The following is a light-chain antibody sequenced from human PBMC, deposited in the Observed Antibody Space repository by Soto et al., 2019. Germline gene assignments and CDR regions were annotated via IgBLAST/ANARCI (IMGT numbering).Light chain of an antibody. V-gene: IGLV1-44*01. CDR2: SNN. Sequence: QSVLTQPPSASGTPGQRGTISCSGSSSNIGSNTVNWYQQLPGTAPKLLIYSNNQRPSGVPDRFSGSKSGTSASLAISGLQSEDQACDYWAAWEDSLHGIFGGGTNLSV. CDR3: AAWEDSLHGI. J-gene: IGLJ2*01. CDR1: SSNIGSNT.